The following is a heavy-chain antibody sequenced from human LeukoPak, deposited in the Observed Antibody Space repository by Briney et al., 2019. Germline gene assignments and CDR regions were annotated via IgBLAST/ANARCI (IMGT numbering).Heavy chain of an antibody. Sequence: PGGSLKLSCAVSGVTLSDSAMQWVRHASERGMEWVGRIRGKANRYTTASAASVKGRFTISRDDSKNTAYLQMNSLKTEDTAVYYCRGAYYDISGPEYYFDYWGQGTLVTVSS. CDR3: RGAYYDISGPEYYFDY. CDR2: IRGKANRYTT. D-gene: IGHD3-22*01. J-gene: IGHJ4*02. CDR1: GVTLSDSA. V-gene: IGHV3-73*01.